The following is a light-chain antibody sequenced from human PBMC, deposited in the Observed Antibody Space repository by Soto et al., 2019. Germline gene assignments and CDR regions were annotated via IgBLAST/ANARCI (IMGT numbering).Light chain of an antibody. CDR2: KSD. V-gene: IGLV1-47*01. J-gene: IGLJ2*01. CDR3: AVWDDSLSGPV. CDR1: SSNIGSNY. Sequence: QAVVTQPPSASGTPGQRVTISCSGSSSNIGSNYVSWYQQLPGTAPKLLIYKSDERPSGVPDRFSGSKSGASASLAISGLRSEDEADYYCAVWDDSLSGPVFGGGTKVTVL.